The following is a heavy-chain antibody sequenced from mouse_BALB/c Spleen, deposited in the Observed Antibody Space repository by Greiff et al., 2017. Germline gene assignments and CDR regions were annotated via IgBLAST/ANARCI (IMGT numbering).Heavy chain of an antibody. CDR3: ARVGSGPWFAY. J-gene: IGHJ3*01. V-gene: IGHV5-17*02. CDR2: ISSGSSTI. CDR1: GFTFSSFG. Sequence: EVQGVESGGGLVQPGGSRKLSCAASGFTFSSFGMHWVRQAPEKGLEWVAYISSGSSTIYYADTVKGRFTISRDNPKNTLFLQMTSLRSEDTAMYYCARVGSGPWFAYWGQGTLVTVSA.